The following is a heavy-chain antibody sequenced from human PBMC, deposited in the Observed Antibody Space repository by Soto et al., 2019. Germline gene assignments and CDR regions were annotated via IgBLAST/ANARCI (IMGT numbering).Heavy chain of an antibody. CDR3: ARDYHIVVVTARYYYGMDV. Sequence: GGSLRLSCAASGFTFSSYAMHWVRQAPGKGLEWVAVISYDGSNKYYADSVKGRFTISRDNSKNTLYLQMNSLRAEDTAVYYCARDYHIVVVTARYYYGMDVWGQGTTVTVSS. J-gene: IGHJ6*02. D-gene: IGHD2-21*02. V-gene: IGHV3-30-3*01. CDR2: ISYDGSNK. CDR1: GFTFSSYA.